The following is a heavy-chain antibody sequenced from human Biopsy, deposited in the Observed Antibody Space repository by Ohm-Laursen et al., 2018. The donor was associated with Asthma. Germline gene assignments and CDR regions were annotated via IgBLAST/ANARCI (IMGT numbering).Heavy chain of an antibody. V-gene: IGHV3-30*03. CDR2: ISYDGSTK. Sequence: SLRLSCTASGFTLTTYAIHWVRQAPGKGLEWVAVISYDGSTKYSADSVKGRFIVSRDISRNILSLQMNSLRPEDTAVYYCARDVVWFREVGGMDVWGQGTTVTVSS. J-gene: IGHJ6*02. CDR1: GFTLTTYA. CDR3: ARDVVWFREVGGMDV. D-gene: IGHD3-10*01.